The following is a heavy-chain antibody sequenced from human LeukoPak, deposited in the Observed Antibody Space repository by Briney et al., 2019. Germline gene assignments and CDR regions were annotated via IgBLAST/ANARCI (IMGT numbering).Heavy chain of an antibody. D-gene: IGHD5-18*01. Sequence: SETLSLTCTVSGGSVSSYYWSWIRQPPGKGLEWIGYIYYSGSTNYNPSLKSRVTISVDTSKNQFSLKLSSVTAADTAVYYCARAAQLWSTPSYLDYWGQGTLVTVSS. V-gene: IGHV4-59*08. J-gene: IGHJ4*02. CDR3: ARAAQLWSTPSYLDY. CDR1: GGSVSSYY. CDR2: IYYSGST.